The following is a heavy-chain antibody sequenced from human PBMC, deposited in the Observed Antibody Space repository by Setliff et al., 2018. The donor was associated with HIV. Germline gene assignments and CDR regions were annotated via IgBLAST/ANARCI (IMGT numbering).Heavy chain of an antibody. CDR1: GGSISSSCYY. J-gene: IGHJ4*03. CDR3: ARAESSGNYYWFYFDY. D-gene: IGHD3-22*01. CDR2: IYYSGST. Sequence: PSETLSLTCTVSGGSISSSCYYWGWIRQRPGKGREWIGSIYYSGSTYYNPSLKSRVTIYVDTSKNQFSLKLSSVPAAATAVNYCARAESSGNYYWFYFDYWGQGTLVTVSS. V-gene: IGHV4-39*01.